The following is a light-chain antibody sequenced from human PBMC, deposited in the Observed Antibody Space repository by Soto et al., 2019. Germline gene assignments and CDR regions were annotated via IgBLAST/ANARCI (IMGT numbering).Light chain of an antibody. CDR3: QQDYNTIT. CDR2: GAS. J-gene: IGKJ5*01. V-gene: IGKV3D-15*01. CDR1: QSVGND. Sequence: DIVRTQSPATLSVSPGERATLSCRASQSVGNDLAWYQHKPGQAPRLLIYGASTRATGIPARFSGSGSGTDFPLTISSLQPEDFAVYYCQQDYNTITFGQGTRLEIK.